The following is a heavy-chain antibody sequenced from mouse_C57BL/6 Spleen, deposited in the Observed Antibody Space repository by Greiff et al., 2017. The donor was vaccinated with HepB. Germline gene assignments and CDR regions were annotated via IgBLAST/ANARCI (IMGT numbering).Heavy chain of an antibody. D-gene: IGHD4-1*01. J-gene: IGHJ4*01. CDR2: IYPGDGDT. Sequence: QVQLKESGPELVKPGASVKISCKASGYAFSSSWMNWVKRRPGKGLEWIGRIYPGDGDTNYNGKFKGKATLTADKSSSTAYMQLSSLTSEDSAVYCCAREVSGTGAMDYWGQGTSVTVSS. CDR1: GYAFSSSW. V-gene: IGHV1-82*01. CDR3: AREVSGTGAMDY.